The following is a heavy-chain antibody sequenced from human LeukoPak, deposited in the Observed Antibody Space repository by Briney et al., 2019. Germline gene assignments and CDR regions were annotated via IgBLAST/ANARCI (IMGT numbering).Heavy chain of an antibody. Sequence: GGSLRLSCAASGITFDDYAMYWVRQGPGKGLEWVAGISWNSVSIGYADSVKGRFTISRDNAKNSLYLQMNRLRNEDTALYYCAKELGGGSDGLDIWGQGTMVTVSS. J-gene: IGHJ3*02. V-gene: IGHV3-9*01. CDR2: ISWNSVSI. CDR3: AKELGGGSDGLDI. D-gene: IGHD2-15*01. CDR1: GITFDDYA.